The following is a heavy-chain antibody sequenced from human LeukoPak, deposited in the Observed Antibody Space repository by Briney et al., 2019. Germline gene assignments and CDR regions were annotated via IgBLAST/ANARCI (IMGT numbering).Heavy chain of an antibody. Sequence: SETLSLTCTVSGGSISSYYWSWIRQPPGKGLEWIGYIYYSGSTNYNPSLKSRVTISVDTSKNQFSLKLSSVTAADMAVYYCARGGGYGDSGDYWGQGTLVTVSS. CDR3: ARGGGYGDSGDY. CDR1: GGSISSYY. J-gene: IGHJ4*02. CDR2: IYYSGST. V-gene: IGHV4-59*01. D-gene: IGHD4-17*01.